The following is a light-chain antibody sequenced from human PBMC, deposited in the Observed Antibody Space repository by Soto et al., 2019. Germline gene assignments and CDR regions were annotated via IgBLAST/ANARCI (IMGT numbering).Light chain of an antibody. J-gene: IGKJ1*01. V-gene: IGKV1-5*03. CDR2: KTS. CDR1: QTISSW. Sequence: DIQMTHSPSTLSASVLYIVTITFRASQTISSWLAWYQQKPGKAPKLLIYKTSSLDSGVPSRFSGSGSGTEFTLTISGLQADDFATYYCQKYDSYSGKFGQGTKVDIK. CDR3: QKYDSYSGK.